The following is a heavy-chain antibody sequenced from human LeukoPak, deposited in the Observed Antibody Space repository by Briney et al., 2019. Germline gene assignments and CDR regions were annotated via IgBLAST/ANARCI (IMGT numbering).Heavy chain of an antibody. CDR1: GFTFSSYA. CDR2: ISGSGGST. Sequence: GGSLRLSCAASGFTFSSYAMSWVRQAPGKGLEWVSAISGSGGSTYYADSVKGRFTISRDNSKNTLYLQMNSLRAEDTAVYYCAKDGAFGNSFYGDSILYFDYWGQGTLVTVSS. J-gene: IGHJ4*02. V-gene: IGHV3-23*01. CDR3: AKDGAFGNSFYGDSILYFDY. D-gene: IGHD4-17*01.